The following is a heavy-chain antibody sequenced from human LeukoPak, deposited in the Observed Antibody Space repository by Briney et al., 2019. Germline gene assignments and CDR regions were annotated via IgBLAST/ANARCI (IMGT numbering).Heavy chain of an antibody. CDR1: GGSISSYY. V-gene: IGHV4-59*01. CDR3: ARGIAAAGVDY. Sequence: SETLSLTCTVSGGSISSYYWSWIRQPPGKGLEWIGYIYYSGSTNYNPSLKSRVTISVDTSKNQFSLKLSSVTAADTAVYYCARGIAAAGVDYWGQGTLVTASS. CDR2: IYYSGST. J-gene: IGHJ4*02. D-gene: IGHD6-13*01.